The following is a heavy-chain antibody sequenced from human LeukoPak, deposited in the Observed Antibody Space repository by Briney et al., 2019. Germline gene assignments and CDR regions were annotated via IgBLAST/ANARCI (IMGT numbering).Heavy chain of an antibody. CDR2: IFGDGPGL. CDR3: TREGGSTDAGF. Sequence: PGGSLRLSCEASGFSFSASSMNWVRQAPGKGLEWVSSIFGDGPGLYYADSVKGRSTISRDNGKNSVYLEMNSLRDDDTAVYYCTREGGSTDAGFWGQGTLVTVSS. V-gene: IGHV3-21*06. D-gene: IGHD5/OR15-5a*01. J-gene: IGHJ4*02. CDR1: GFSFSASS.